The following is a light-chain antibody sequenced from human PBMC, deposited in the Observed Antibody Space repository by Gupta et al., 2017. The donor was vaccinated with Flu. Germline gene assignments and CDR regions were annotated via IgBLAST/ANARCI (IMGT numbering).Light chain of an antibody. J-gene: IGLJ1*01. V-gene: IGLV2-11*03. CDR2: DVS. Sequence: SVNIACTGASSDVGGYEYVSWYQQHPGKAPILMMYDVSQRPAGVPDRFSGSKSGNTASLTISGRQGEDEADYFCCSDAGTVTLVFGTGTKLTVL. CDR1: SSDVGGYEY. CDR3: CSDAGTVTLV.